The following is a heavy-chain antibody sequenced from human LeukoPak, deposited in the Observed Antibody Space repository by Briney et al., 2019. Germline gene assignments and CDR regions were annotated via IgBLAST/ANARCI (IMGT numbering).Heavy chain of an antibody. V-gene: IGHV3-30-3*01. CDR2: ISYDGSNK. J-gene: IGHJ4*02. CDR3: ARLSGY. Sequence: QPGRSLRLSCAASGFTFSSYAMHWVRQAPGKGLEWVAVISYDGSNKYYADSVKGRFTISRDNSKNTLYLQMNSLRAEDTAVYYCARLSGYWGQGTLVTVSS. D-gene: IGHD6-25*01. CDR1: GFTFSSYA.